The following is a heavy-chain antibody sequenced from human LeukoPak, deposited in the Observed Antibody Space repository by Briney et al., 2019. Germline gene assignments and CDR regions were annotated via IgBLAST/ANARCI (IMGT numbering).Heavy chain of an antibody. CDR1: GFTVSSNY. J-gene: IGHJ4*02. V-gene: IGHV3-66*02. Sequence: GGSLRLSCAASGFTVSSNYMSWVRQAPGKGLEWVSVIYSGGSTYYADSVKGRFAISRDNSKNTLYLQMNSLRAEDTAVYYCARGPHGGSCSYWGQGTLVTVSS. CDR3: ARGPHGGSCSY. CDR2: IYSGGST. D-gene: IGHD2-15*01.